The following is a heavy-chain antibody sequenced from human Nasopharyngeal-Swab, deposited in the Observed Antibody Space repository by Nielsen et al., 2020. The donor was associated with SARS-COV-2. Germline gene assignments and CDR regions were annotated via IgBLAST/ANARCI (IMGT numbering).Heavy chain of an antibody. D-gene: IGHD2-15*01. CDR3: ARGGGYCSGGSCYLPSYYYYGMDV. CDR2: ISAYNGNT. V-gene: IGHV1-18*01. CDR1: GYTFTSYG. Sequence: VKVSCKASGYTFTSYGISWVRQAPGQGLEWMGWISAYNGNTNYAQKLQGRVTMTTDTSTSTAYMELRSLRSDDTAVYYCARGGGYCSGGSCYLPSYYYYGMDVWGQGTTVTVSS. J-gene: IGHJ6*02.